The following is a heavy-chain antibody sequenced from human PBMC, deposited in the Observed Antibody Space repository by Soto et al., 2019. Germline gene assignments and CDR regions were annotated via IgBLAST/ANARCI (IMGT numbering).Heavy chain of an antibody. CDR1: GYTFTIYH. CDR3: AREIRSGYYKYWYFDL. V-gene: IGHV1-2*02. J-gene: IGHJ2*01. D-gene: IGHD3-3*01. CDR2: INPDSGGT. Sequence: QVQLVQSGAEVREPGASVKVSCKASGYTFTIYHMHWVRQAPGQGLEWMGWINPDSGGTKYAQKFQGGVTLTRDTSISTVYMELSRLRSDYTAVYYCAREIRSGYYKYWYFDLWGRGTLVTVSS.